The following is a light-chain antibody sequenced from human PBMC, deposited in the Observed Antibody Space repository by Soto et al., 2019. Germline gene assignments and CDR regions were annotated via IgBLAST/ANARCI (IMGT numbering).Light chain of an antibody. CDR1: SSDVGGYNY. CDR2: EVS. V-gene: IGLV2-14*01. Sequence: QSALTQHASVSGSPGQSITISCTGTSSDVGGYNYVSWYQQHPGKAPKLMIYEVSNRPSGVSNRFFGSKSGNTASLTISGLQTEDEADYYCSSFTSINTWVFGGGTKVTVL. J-gene: IGLJ3*02. CDR3: SSFTSINTWV.